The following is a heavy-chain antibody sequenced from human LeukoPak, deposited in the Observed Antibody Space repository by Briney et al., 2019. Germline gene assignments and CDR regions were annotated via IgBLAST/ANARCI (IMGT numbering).Heavy chain of an antibody. V-gene: IGHV3-30*04. Sequence: PGGSLRLSCAASGFTFSSYAMHWARQAPGKGLEWVAVISYDGSNKYYADSVKGRFTISRDNSKNTLYLQMNSLRAEDTAVYYCARDPLGDSTYYFDYWGQGTLVTVSS. CDR3: ARDPLGDSTYYFDY. CDR2: ISYDGSNK. J-gene: IGHJ4*02. CDR1: GFTFSSYA. D-gene: IGHD2-21*01.